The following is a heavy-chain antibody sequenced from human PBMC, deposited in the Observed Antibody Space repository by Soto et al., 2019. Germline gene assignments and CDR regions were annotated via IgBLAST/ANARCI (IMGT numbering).Heavy chain of an antibody. CDR1: GGTFSSYA. Sequence: ASVKVSCKASGGTFSSYAISWVRQAPGQGLEWMGGIIPIFGTANYAQKFQGRVTITADESTSTAYMELSSLRSEDTAVYYCARDRRVSHEYCSGGSCYSDFDYWGQGTLVTVSS. CDR2: IIPIFGTA. V-gene: IGHV1-69*13. CDR3: ARDRRVSHEYCSGGSCYSDFDY. D-gene: IGHD2-15*01. J-gene: IGHJ4*02.